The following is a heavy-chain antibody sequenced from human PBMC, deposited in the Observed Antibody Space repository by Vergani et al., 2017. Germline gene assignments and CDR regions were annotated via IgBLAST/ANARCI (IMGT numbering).Heavy chain of an antibody. D-gene: IGHD3-22*01. CDR2: ISAYNGNT. Sequence: QVQLVQSGAEVKTPGASVTVSCKASGYTFTSYGISWVRQAPGQGLEWMGWISAYNGNTNYAQKHQGRVTMTTDTSTSTAYMELRSLRSDDTAVYYCARDHYYDSSGYYYHAFDIWGQGTMVTVSS. J-gene: IGHJ3*02. CDR3: ARDHYYDSSGYYYHAFDI. CDR1: GYTFTSYG. V-gene: IGHV1-18*01.